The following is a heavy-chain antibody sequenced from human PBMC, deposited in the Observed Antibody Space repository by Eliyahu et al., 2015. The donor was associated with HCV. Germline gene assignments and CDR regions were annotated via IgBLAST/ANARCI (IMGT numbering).Heavy chain of an antibody. D-gene: IGHD4-11*01. J-gene: IGHJ4*02. CDR2: IYSGGST. CDR3: AKNKATVGSEDNYFDY. Sequence: EVQLVESGGGLVQPGGSLRLSCAASGFTVSSNYMSWVRQAPGKGLEWVSVIYSGGSTYYADSVKGRFTISRDNSKNTLYLQMNSLRAEDTAVYYCAKNKATVGSEDNYFDYWGQGTLVTVSS. V-gene: IGHV3-66*01. CDR1: GFTVSSNY.